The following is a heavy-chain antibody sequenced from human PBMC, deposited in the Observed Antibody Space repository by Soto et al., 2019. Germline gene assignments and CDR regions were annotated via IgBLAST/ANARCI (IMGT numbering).Heavy chain of an antibody. D-gene: IGHD2-21*01. CDR2: ITPDGSAT. V-gene: IGHV3-74*01. J-gene: IGHJ4*02. CDR1: GFTFSSYW. CDR3: ARDLIMVETPGDDFDY. Sequence: EVQLVESGGGLVQPGGSLRLSCAASGFTFSSYWMHWVRQAPGKGLVWVSRITPDGSATSYADSVKGRFTISRDNAKNMLYLQMSSLRADDTAVYYCARDLIMVETPGDDFDYWGQGTLVTVSS.